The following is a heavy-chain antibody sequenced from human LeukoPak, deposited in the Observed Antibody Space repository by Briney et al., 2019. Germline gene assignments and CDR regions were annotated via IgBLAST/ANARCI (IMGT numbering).Heavy chain of an antibody. D-gene: IGHD2-15*01. Sequence: GGSLRRSCAASGFTFSSYAMHWVRQAPGKGLEYVSAISSNGGSTYYANSVKGRFTISRDNSKNTLCLQMGSLRAEDMAVYYCARGGLLPFDYWGQGTLVTVSS. CDR2: ISSNGGST. CDR3: ARGGLLPFDY. V-gene: IGHV3-64*01. J-gene: IGHJ4*02. CDR1: GFTFSSYA.